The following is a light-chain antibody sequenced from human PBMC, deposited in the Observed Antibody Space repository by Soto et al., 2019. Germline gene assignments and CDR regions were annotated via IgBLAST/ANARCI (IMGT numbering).Light chain of an antibody. J-gene: IGKJ2*01. CDR3: TQGSHWPFT. V-gene: IGKV2-30*01. CDR1: QSLVNSGGNTF. Sequence: DVVMTQSLLSLPVTLGQPAYISCRSSQSLVNSGGNTFLIWFHQRPGQSPRRLIYKASNRDSGVPERFSGRGSGTDFTLKMSRVEADDVGVYYCTQGSHWPFTFGQGIKLEI. CDR2: KAS.